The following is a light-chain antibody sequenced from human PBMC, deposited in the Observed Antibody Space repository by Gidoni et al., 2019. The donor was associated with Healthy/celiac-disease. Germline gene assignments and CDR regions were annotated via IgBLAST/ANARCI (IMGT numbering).Light chain of an antibody. J-gene: IGKJ4*01. Sequence: DIQMTQSPSSLSASVGDRVTITCQASQDISTYLNWYQQKPGKAPKLLIYDASNLETGVPSRFSGSGSGTDFTFTISSLQPEDIATYYCQHQASFGGGTKVEIK. CDR3: QHQAS. CDR1: QDISTY. V-gene: IGKV1-33*01. CDR2: DAS.